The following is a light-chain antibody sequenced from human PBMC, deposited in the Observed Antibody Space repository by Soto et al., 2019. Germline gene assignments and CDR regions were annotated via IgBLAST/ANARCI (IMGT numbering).Light chain of an antibody. Sequence: QALLKLPASVSGSRGQSITISCARTIDDIGAYDYVSWYQQHPGNAPKLLVYEVTNRPSGVSDRFSGSKSGNTASLTISGLQAEDQADYYCKSYTNSSAVVFGGGTKVTVL. CDR1: IDDIGAYDY. V-gene: IGLV2-14*01. CDR3: KSYTNSSAVV. J-gene: IGLJ2*01. CDR2: EVT.